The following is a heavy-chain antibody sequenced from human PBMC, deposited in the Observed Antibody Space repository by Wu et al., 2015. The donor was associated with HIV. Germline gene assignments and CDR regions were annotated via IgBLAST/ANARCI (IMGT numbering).Heavy chain of an antibody. V-gene: IGHV1-69*13. J-gene: IGHJ6*02. Sequence: QVQLVQSGAEVTKPGSSVKVSCKASGGTFNNYAINWVRQAPGAGLEWMGRITPLFGRPNYAQKFQGKLTITADESSSTAYMELSGLKSEDTAVYFCAKTNRIVTNGIDFYHYYGMDVWGQGTTVTVS. CDR3: AKTNRIVTNGIDFYHYYGMDV. CDR2: ITPLFGRP. D-gene: IGHD1-1*01. CDR1: GGTFNNYA.